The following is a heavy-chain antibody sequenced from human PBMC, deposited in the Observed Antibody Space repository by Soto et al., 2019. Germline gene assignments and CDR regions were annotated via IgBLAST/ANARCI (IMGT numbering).Heavy chain of an antibody. D-gene: IGHD1-1*01. Sequence: LRLSCAAVGMTVSGKKYVAWVRQAPGKGLECVSGVYDVDGKYYADSVKGRFTTSRDSSKTIVYLEMNDLGPEDTAIYYCATWLQREHAYDVWGLGXTVTVSS. V-gene: IGHV3-53*01. J-gene: IGHJ3*01. CDR3: ATWLQREHAYDV. CDR2: VYDVDGK. CDR1: GMTVSGKKY.